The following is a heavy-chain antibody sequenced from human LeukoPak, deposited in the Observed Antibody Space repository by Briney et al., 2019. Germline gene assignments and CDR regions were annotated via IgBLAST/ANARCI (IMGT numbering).Heavy chain of an antibody. Sequence: ASVKVSCKASGYTFTGYYMHWVRQAPGQGLEWMGWINPNSGGTNYAQKFQGRVTMTGDTSISTAYMELSRLRSDDTAVYYCARDSYYDILTGTGNYWGQGTLVTVSS. J-gene: IGHJ4*02. CDR2: INPNSGGT. CDR3: ARDSYYDILTGTGNY. V-gene: IGHV1-2*02. CDR1: GYTFTGYY. D-gene: IGHD3-9*01.